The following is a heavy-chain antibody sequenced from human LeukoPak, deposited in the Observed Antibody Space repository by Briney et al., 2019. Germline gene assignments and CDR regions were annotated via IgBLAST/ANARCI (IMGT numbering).Heavy chain of an antibody. V-gene: IGHV4-30-4*01. J-gene: IGHJ4*02. CDR3: ARLSKVAQRWELLPGPYFDY. CDR2: IYYSGST. Sequence: SRTLSLTCTVSGGSISSGDYYWSWIRQPPGKGLEWIGYIYYSGSTYYHPSLKSRVTISVDTSKNQFSLKLSSVTAADTAVYYCARLSKVAQRWELLPGPYFDYWGQGTLVTVSS. CDR1: GGSISSGDYY. D-gene: IGHD1-26*01.